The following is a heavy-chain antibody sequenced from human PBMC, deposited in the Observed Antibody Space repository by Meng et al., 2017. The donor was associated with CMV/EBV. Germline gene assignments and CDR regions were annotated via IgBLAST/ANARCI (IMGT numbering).Heavy chain of an antibody. Sequence: LSLTCAASGFTFSSYWMSWVRQAPGKGLEWVANIKQDGSEKYYVDSVKGRFTISRDNAKNSLYLQMNSLRAEDTAVYYCARDKGEITIFGVVIIFRQSGAFDIWGQGTMVTVSS. J-gene: IGHJ3*02. CDR2: IKQDGSEK. V-gene: IGHV3-7*01. CDR3: ARDKGEITIFGVVIIFRQSGAFDI. CDR1: GFTFSSYW. D-gene: IGHD3-3*01.